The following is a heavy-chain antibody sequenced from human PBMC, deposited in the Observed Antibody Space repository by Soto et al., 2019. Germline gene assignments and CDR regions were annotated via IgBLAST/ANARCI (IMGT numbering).Heavy chain of an antibody. Sequence: QLQLQESGSGLVKPSQTLSLTCAVSGGSISSGGYSWSWIRQPPGKGLEWIGYIYHRGSTYYNPSIKGRVTISVDRSKNQFSLTLSSVNAADPAGYFCGRQNPSSGDGYWGPGTLVTVSS. CDR2: IYHRGST. CDR3: GRQNPSSGDGY. V-gene: IGHV4-30-2*01. D-gene: IGHD3-22*01. J-gene: IGHJ4*02. CDR1: GGSISSGGYS.